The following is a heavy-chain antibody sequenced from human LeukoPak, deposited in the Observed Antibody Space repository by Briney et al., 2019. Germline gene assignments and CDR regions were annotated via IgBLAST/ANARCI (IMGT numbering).Heavy chain of an antibody. CDR2: ISSTGSTK. CDR1: GFTFSDYY. J-gene: IGHJ4*02. Sequence: GSPRLSCGTSGFTFSDYYMSWIRQAPGEGVEGGSYISSTGSTKYYADSVKGRFTISRDNAKNSLYLQVNSLAADDTAVYYCARGRARATPSFDYWGQGTLVTVSS. CDR3: ARGRARATPSFDY. V-gene: IGHV3-11*01.